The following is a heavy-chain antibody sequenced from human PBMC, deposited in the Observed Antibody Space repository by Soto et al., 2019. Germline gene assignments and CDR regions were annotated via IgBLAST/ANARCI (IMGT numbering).Heavy chain of an antibody. D-gene: IGHD6-13*01. Sequence: PVGSLRLSCAASGFTFSSYSMNWVRQAPGKGLEWVSSISSSSSYIYYADSVKGRFTISRDNAKNSLYLQMNSLGAEDTAVYYCARDPHSSSWYYYYGMDVWGQGTTVTVSS. CDR3: ARDPHSSSWYYYYGMDV. V-gene: IGHV3-21*01. CDR2: ISSSSSYI. CDR1: GFTFSSYS. J-gene: IGHJ6*02.